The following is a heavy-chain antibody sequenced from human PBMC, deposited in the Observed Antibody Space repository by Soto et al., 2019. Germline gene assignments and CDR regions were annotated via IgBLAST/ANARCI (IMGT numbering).Heavy chain of an antibody. CDR2: IDPSDSYT. CDR3: ANLGYCSGGSCPAQYYYYYGMDA. J-gene: IGHJ6*02. D-gene: IGHD2-15*01. CDR1: GYSFTSYW. V-gene: IGHV5-10-1*01. Sequence: GESLKISCKGSGYSFTSYWISWVRQMPGKGLEWMGRIDPSDSYTNYSPSFQGHVTISADKSISTAYLQWSSLKASDTAMYYCANLGYCSGGSCPAQYYYYYGMDAWGQGTTVTVSS.